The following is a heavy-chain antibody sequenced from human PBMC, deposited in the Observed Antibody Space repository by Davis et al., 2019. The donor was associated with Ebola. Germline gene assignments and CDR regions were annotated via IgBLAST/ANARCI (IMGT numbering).Heavy chain of an antibody. D-gene: IGHD3-16*01. J-gene: IGHJ4*02. CDR3: AKAPRGGGVNDY. V-gene: IGHV3-23*01. CDR2: ISGSGGST. CDR1: GFTFSSYA. Sequence: GESLKISCAASGFTFSSYAMSWVRQAPGKGLEWVSAISGSGGSTYYADSVKGRFTISRDNSKNTLYLQMNSLRAEDTAVYYCAKAPRGGGVNDYWGQGTLVTVSS.